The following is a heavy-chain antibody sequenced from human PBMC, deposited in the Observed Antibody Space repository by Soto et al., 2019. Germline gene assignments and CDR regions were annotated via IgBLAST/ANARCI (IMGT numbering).Heavy chain of an antibody. Sequence: QVQLVQSGAEVKKPGASVKVSCKASGYTFTSYGISWVRQAPGQGLEWMGWISAYNGNTNYAQKLQGRVTMTTDTSTSTAYMELRSLRSDDTAVYYCAREPASSSSVVYYYYGMDVCGQGTTVTVSS. D-gene: IGHD6-6*01. J-gene: IGHJ6*02. CDR3: AREPASSSSVVYYYYGMDV. CDR2: ISAYNGNT. V-gene: IGHV1-18*01. CDR1: GYTFTSYG.